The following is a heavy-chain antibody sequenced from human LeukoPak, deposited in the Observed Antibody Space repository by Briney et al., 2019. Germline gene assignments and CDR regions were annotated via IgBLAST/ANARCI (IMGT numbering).Heavy chain of an antibody. CDR2: IWYDGSNK. V-gene: IGHV3-33*01. CDR3: VRSYGATLSDY. J-gene: IGHJ4*02. D-gene: IGHD4-17*01. CDR1: GFTFSSYG. Sequence: GGSLRLSCAASGFTFSSYGMHWVRQAPGKGLEWVAVIWYDGSNKYYADSVKGRFAISRDNSKNTLYLQMNSLRAEDTAVYYCVRSYGATLSDYWGQGTLVTVSS.